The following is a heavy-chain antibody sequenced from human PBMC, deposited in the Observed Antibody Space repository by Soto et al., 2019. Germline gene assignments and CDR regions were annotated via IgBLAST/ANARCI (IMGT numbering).Heavy chain of an antibody. CDR2: ISYGSGGST. D-gene: IGHD2-15*01. CDR1: GFTFSDHA. J-gene: IGHJ4*02. CDR3: ARGGGYCSGGSCYSTYFDY. V-gene: IGHV3-23*01. Sequence: EVQLLESGGGLVQPGGSLRLSCAASGFTFSDHAMSWVRQAPGKGLEWVSAISYGSGGSTYYGDSVKGRFTISRDNSKNTLYLQMNSLRAEDTAVYYCARGGGYCSGGSCYSTYFDYWGQGTLVTVSS.